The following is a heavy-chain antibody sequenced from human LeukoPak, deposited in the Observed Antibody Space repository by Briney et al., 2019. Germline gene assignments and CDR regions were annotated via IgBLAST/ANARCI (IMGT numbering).Heavy chain of an antibody. Sequence: GGSLRLSCAASGFRLSSYSMNWVRQAPGKGLEWVSYISSGSSTIYYADSVKGRFTISRDNAKNSLFLQMNSLRAEDTAVYYCAGIIPLSTLDYWGQGTLVTVSS. D-gene: IGHD2-2*01. V-gene: IGHV3-48*01. CDR2: ISSGSSTI. CDR1: GFRLSSYS. J-gene: IGHJ4*02. CDR3: AGIIPLSTLDY.